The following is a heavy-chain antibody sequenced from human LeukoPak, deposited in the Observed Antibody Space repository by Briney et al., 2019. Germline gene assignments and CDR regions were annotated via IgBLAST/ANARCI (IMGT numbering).Heavy chain of an antibody. CDR2: ISSSGGTM. J-gene: IGHJ4*02. CDR1: GFTFSSFE. D-gene: IGHD3-22*01. Sequence: GGSLRLSCAASGFTFSSFEMNWVRQAPGKGLEWVSYISSSGGTMYYADSVRGRFTISRDNAKNSLYPQMNSLRAEDTAVYYCARDNYYGSSGYRYFDYWGQGTLVTVSS. V-gene: IGHV3-48*03. CDR3: ARDNYYGSSGYRYFDY.